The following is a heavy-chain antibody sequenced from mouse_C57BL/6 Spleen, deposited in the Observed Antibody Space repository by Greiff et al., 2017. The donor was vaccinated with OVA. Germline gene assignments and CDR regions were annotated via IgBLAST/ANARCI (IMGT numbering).Heavy chain of an antibody. J-gene: IGHJ2*01. Sequence: QVQLKESGAELVKPGASVKLSCKASGYTFTEYTIHWVKQRSGQGLEWIGWFYPGSGSIKYNEKFKDKATLTADKSSSTVYMELSRLTSEDSAVYFCARHESVRYGSSYDFDYWGQGTTLTVSS. CDR1: GYTFTEYT. D-gene: IGHD1-1*01. CDR2: FYPGSGSI. CDR3: ARHESVRYGSSYDFDY. V-gene: IGHV1-62-2*01.